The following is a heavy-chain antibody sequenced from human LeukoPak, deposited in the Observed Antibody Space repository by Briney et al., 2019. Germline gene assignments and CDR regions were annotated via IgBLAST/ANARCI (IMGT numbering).Heavy chain of an antibody. CDR2: IYYSGST. V-gene: IGHV4-59*01. J-gene: IGHJ3*02. CDR1: GGSISSYY. CDR3: ARDPHCSSTSCYTAAFDI. D-gene: IGHD2-2*02. Sequence: SETLSLTCTVSGGSISSYYWSWIRQPPGKGLEWTGYIYYSGSTNYNPSLKSRVTISVDTSKNQFSLKLSSVTAADTAVYYCARDPHCSSTSCYTAAFDIWGQGTMVTVSS.